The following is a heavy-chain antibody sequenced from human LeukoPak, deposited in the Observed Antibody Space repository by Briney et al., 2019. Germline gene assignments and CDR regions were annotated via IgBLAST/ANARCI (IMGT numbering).Heavy chain of an antibody. D-gene: IGHD2-2*01. CDR1: GFTFSSYW. J-gene: IGHJ6*02. V-gene: IGHV3-74*01. CDR3: ARDLFPLGYCSSTSCAAYYYYGMDV. CDR2: INSDGSST. Sequence: GGSLRLSCAASGFTFSSYWMHWVRQAPGKGLVWVSRINSDGSSTSYAYSVKGRFTISRDNAKNTLYLQMNSLRAEDTAVYYCARDLFPLGYCSSTSCAAYYYYGMDVWGQGTTVTVSS.